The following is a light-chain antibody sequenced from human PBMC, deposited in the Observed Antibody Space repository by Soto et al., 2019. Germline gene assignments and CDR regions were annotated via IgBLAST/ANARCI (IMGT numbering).Light chain of an antibody. J-gene: IGKJ1*01. Sequence: EIVLTQSPGPLSLSPGERATVSCRASQSVSNNYLAWYQQKPGQAPRLLIYAASNRARGIPDRFGGSGSGADFTLTVSRLETEDFAVDYCQQYGTAPWTVGQGTKVEI. CDR3: QQYGTAPWT. V-gene: IGKV3-20*01. CDR2: AAS. CDR1: QSVSNNY.